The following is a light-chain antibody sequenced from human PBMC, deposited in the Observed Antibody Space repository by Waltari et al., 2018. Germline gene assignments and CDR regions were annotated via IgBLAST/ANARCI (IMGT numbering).Light chain of an antibody. CDR2: EAS. CDR1: QSVSRF. Sequence: EIVLTQSPGTLSSPPGARATLSCRASQSVSRFLAWYQQTPGQAPRLLIYEASSRATDIPDRFSGSGSGTDFSLTISRLEPEDFAVYYCQKYGTLPATFGQGTKVEIK. CDR3: QKYGTLPAT. J-gene: IGKJ1*01. V-gene: IGKV3-20*01.